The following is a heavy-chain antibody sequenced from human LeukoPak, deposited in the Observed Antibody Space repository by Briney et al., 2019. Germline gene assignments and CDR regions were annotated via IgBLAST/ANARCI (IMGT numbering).Heavy chain of an antibody. CDR3: AKVSVCYGCYLDF. D-gene: IGHD3-16*01. CDR1: GYAFSSHG. Sequence: GGSLRLSCAASGYAFSSHGLTWVRQAPGKGLEWVSTINGPGDNPYYAETVKGRFTISRDNSKNTLYLQMHSLRAEDTATYYCAKVSVCYGCYLDFWGQGTLVTVS. CDR2: INGPGDNP. J-gene: IGHJ4*02. V-gene: IGHV3-23*01.